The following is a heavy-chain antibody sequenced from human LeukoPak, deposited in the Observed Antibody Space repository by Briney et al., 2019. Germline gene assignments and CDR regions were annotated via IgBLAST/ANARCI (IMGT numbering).Heavy chain of an antibody. CDR2: IYYSGST. V-gene: IGHV4-39*01. J-gene: IGHJ5*02. CDR3: ARAYYDILTGYSANWFDP. CDR1: GGSISSSSYY. Sequence: SETLSLTCTVSGGSISSSSYYWGWIRQPPGKGLEWIGSIYYSGSTYYNPSLKSRVTISVDTSRNQFSLRLSSVTAADTAVYYCARAYYDILTGYSANWFDPWGQGTLVTVSS. D-gene: IGHD3-9*01.